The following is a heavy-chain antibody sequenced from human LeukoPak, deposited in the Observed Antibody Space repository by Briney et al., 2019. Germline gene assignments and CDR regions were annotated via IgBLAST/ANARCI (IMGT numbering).Heavy chain of an antibody. CDR1: GGSISRSSYY. J-gene: IGHJ6*03. Sequence: SETLSLTCTVSGGSISRSSYYWGWIRQPPGKGLEWIRSIYYSGSTYYNPSLKSRVTISVDTSKNQFSLKLSSVTAADTAVYYCARHSPGTVVAAPREYYYYMDVWGKGTTVTVSS. V-gene: IGHV4-39*01. CDR3: ARHSPGTVVAAPREYYYYMDV. D-gene: IGHD6-25*01. CDR2: IYYSGST.